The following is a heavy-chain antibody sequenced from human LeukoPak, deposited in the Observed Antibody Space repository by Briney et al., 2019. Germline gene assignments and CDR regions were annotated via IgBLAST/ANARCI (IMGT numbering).Heavy chain of an antibody. V-gene: IGHV3-21*01. Sequence: PGGSLRLSCAASGFAFSDYNMNWVRQAPGKGLEWVSSISPSSSYIYYADSVKGRFTISRDNAKKSLYLQMNSLRAEDTALYYCARGRGCSTMACYPDYWGQGTLVTVSS. CDR3: ARGRGCSTMACYPDY. CDR2: ISPSSSYI. D-gene: IGHD3-10*01. J-gene: IGHJ4*02. CDR1: GFAFSDYN.